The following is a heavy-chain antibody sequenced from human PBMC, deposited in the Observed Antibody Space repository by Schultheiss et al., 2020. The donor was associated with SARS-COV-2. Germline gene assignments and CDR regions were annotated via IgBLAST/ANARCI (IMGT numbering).Heavy chain of an antibody. D-gene: IGHD5-12*01. Sequence: GGSLRLSCAASGFTFSSYAMSWVRQAPGKGLEWVSAISGSGGSTYYADSVKGRFTISRDNSKNTLYLQMNSLRAEDTAVYYCAKAGSWLSQNYGMDVWGQGTTVTVSS. CDR1: GFTFSSYA. J-gene: IGHJ6*02. V-gene: IGHV3-23*01. CDR3: AKAGSWLSQNYGMDV. CDR2: ISGSGGST.